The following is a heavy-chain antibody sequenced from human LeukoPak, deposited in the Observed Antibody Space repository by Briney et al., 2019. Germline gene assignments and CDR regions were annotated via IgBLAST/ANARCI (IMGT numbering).Heavy chain of an antibody. D-gene: IGHD2-15*01. CDR3: ARDCSGGSCYGAFDI. J-gene: IGHJ3*02. V-gene: IGHV4-30-4*01. CDR2: IYDSGST. CDR1: GASIRSGDYY. Sequence: SKTLSLTCTVSGASIRSGDYYWSWIRQPPGKGLEWIGYIYDSGSTYYNPSLKSRITISVDTSENRFSLKLSSVTATDTAVYYCARDCSGGSCYGAFDIWGQGTMVTVSS.